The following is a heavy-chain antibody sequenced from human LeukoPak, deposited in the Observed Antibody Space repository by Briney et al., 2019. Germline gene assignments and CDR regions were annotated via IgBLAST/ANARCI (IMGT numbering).Heavy chain of an antibody. Sequence: LSGGSLILSCAASGFTFSSYWMHWVRQAPGKGLVWVSRTNSDGSSTSYADSVKGRFTISRDNAKNTLYLQMNSLRAEDTAVYYCARASSGFDYWGQGTLVTVSS. CDR2: TNSDGSST. J-gene: IGHJ4*02. CDR1: GFTFSSYW. D-gene: IGHD3-22*01. CDR3: ARASSGFDY. V-gene: IGHV3-74*01.